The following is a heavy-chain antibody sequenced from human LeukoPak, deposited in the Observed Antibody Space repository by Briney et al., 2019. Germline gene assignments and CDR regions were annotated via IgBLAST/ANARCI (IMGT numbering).Heavy chain of an antibody. J-gene: IGHJ4*02. CDR3: ARAAYSGSYHSDY. CDR1: GGSISNYY. CDR2: IYYSGST. D-gene: IGHD1-26*01. V-gene: IGHV4-59*01. Sequence: SETLSLTCTVSGGSISNYYWSWIRQPPGKGLEWIGYIYYSGSTNYNPSLKSRVTISVDTSKNQFSLKLSSVAAADTAVYYCARAAYSGSYHSDYWGQGTLVTVSS.